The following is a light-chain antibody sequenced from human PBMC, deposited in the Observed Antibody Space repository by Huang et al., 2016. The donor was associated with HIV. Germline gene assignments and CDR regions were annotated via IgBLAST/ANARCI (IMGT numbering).Light chain of an antibody. CDR2: GSS. Sequence: EIVMTQSPATLSVSPGKRVTLSCRANRSVSTNLAWYQKRHGQAPRLLIYGSSTRAPGIPARFSGSGSGTDFSLTISSLQSEDFALYYCHQYNNWLLSFGGGTRV. J-gene: IGKJ4*01. CDR1: RSVSTN. CDR3: HQYNNWLLS. V-gene: IGKV3-15*01.